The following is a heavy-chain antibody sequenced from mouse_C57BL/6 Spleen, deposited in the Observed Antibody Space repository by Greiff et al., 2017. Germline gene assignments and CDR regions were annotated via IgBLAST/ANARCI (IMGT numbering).Heavy chain of an antibody. CDR2: IWSDGST. CDR1: GFSLTSYG. Sequence: VKVVESGPGLVAPSQSLSITCTVSGFSLTSYGVHWVRQPPGKGLEWLVVIWSDGSTTYNSALKSRLSISKDNSKSQVFLKMNSLQTDDTAMYYCARHPALTGTGAMDYWGQGTSVTVSS. D-gene: IGHD4-1*01. CDR3: ARHPALTGTGAMDY. J-gene: IGHJ4*01. V-gene: IGHV2-6-1*01.